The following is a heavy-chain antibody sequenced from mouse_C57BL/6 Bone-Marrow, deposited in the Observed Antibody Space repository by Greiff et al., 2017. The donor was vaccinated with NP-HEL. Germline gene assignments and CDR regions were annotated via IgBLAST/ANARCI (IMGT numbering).Heavy chain of an antibody. V-gene: IGHV1-50*01. J-gene: IGHJ3*01. CDR3: AISEAWFAY. CDR1: GYTFTSYW. Sequence: VQLQQPGAELVKPGASVKLSCKASGYTFTSYWMQWVKQRPGQGLEWIGEIDPSDSYTNYNQKFKGKATLTVDTSSSTAYMQLSSLTSEDSAVYYCAISEAWFAYWGQGTLVTVSA. CDR2: IDPSDSYT.